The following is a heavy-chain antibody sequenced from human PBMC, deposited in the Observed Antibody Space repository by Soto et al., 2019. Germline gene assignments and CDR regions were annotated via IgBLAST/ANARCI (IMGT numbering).Heavy chain of an antibody. D-gene: IGHD4-4*01. CDR1: GGSFSGYY. CDR2: INHSGST. CDR3: ARHDDYRNWFDP. J-gene: IGHJ5*02. V-gene: IGHV4-34*01. Sequence: QVQLQQWGAGLLKPSETLSLTCAVYGGSFSGYYWSWIRQPPGKGLEWIGEINHSGSTNYNPSLESRVTISVDTSKNQFSLKLSSVTAADTAVYYCARHDDYRNWFDPWGQGTLVTVSS.